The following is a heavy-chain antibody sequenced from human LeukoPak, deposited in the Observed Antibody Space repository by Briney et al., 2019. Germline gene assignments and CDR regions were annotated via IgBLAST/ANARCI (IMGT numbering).Heavy chain of an antibody. V-gene: IGHV4-59*01. Sequence: SETLSLTCTVSGGSFSTYYWSWIRQPPGKGLEWIGYINYSGSTTYSPSLKSRVTISVDASKSQFSLKLTSVTAADTAVYYCARDPPRRDGYNSLDYWAREPWSPSPQ. CDR3: ARDPPRRDGYNSLDY. CDR1: GGSFSTYY. D-gene: IGHD5-24*01. CDR2: INYSGST. J-gene: IGHJ4*02.